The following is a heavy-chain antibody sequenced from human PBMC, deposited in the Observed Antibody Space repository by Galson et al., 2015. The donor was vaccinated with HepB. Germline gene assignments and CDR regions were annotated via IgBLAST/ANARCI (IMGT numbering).Heavy chain of an antibody. Sequence: SLRLSCAASGFTFSTYAMSWVRQAPGKGLEWVSVISDTGGTTYYADSVKGRFTISRDDSKNTLYLQMNSLRAEDTAVYYCAKFTWARRGGAITNWFDPWGQGTLVTVSS. J-gene: IGHJ5*02. V-gene: IGHV3-23*01. CDR1: GFTFSTYA. CDR2: ISDTGGTT. D-gene: IGHD1-26*01. CDR3: AKFTWARRGGAITNWFDP.